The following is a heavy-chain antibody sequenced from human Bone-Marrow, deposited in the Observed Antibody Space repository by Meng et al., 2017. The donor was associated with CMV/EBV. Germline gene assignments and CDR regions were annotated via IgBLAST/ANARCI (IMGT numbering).Heavy chain of an antibody. V-gene: IGHV4-34*01. J-gene: IGHJ4*02. CDR2: INHSGST. Sequence: SQTLSLTCAVYGGSFSGYYWSWIRQPPGKGLEWIGEINHSGSTNYNPSLKSRVTISVDTSKNQFSLKLSSVTAADTAVYYCARDRLEGFDYWGQGTLVTVSS. CDR3: ARDRLEGFDY. CDR1: GGSFSGYY.